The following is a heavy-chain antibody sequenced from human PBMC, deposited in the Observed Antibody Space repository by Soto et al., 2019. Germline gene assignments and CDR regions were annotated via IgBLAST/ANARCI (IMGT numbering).Heavy chain of an antibody. CDR2: INAGNGNT. CDR3: ARSIVVVTALDY. J-gene: IGHJ4*02. Sequence: GASVKVSCKASGYTFTSYAMHWVRQAPGQRLEWMGWINAGNGNTKYSQKFQGRVTITRDTSASTAYMELSSLRSEDAAVYYCARSIVVVTALDYWGQGTLVTV. V-gene: IGHV1-3*01. D-gene: IGHD2-21*02. CDR1: GYTFTSYA.